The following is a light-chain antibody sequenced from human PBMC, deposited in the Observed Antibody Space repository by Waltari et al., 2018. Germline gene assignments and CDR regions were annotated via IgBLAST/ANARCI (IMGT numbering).Light chain of an antibody. CDR2: KGS. CDR3: SLYMGSGIWV. V-gene: IGLV8-61*01. J-gene: IGLJ3*02. CDR1: SGSVSTTSY. Sequence: QTVVTQEPSLSVSPGGTVTLTCASTSGSVSTTSYATWYQQTPGQPPRTLVYKGSSRSSGVPDRFSGSVLGNTVALTITGAQADDESNYYCSLYMGSGIWVFGGGTKLTVL.